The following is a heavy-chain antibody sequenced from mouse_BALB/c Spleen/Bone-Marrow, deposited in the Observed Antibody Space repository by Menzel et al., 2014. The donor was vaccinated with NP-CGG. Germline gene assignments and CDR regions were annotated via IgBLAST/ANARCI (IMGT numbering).Heavy chain of an antibody. CDR3: VFYYYGISSFAY. V-gene: IGHV14-3*02. J-gene: IGHJ3*01. CDR2: IDPANGNT. Sequence: VQLQQSGAELVKPGAAVKLSCTGSGFNIKDTYMHWVKQRPEQGLEWIGRIDPANGNTKYDPKFQGKATITADTSSNTAYLQFSSLTSEDTAVYYCVFYYYGISSFAYWGQGTLVTVSA. D-gene: IGHD1-1*01. CDR1: GFNIKDTY.